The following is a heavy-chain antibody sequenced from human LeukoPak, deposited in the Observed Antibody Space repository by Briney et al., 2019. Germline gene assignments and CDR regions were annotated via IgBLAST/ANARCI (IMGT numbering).Heavy chain of an antibody. CDR3: ALHINGDYESRFDP. CDR2: IRYDGINK. V-gene: IGHV3-30*02. J-gene: IGHJ5*02. D-gene: IGHD4-17*01. Sequence: GGSLRLSCAASGFTFSSHALHWVRQAPGKGLEWVAFIRYDGINKYYADSVKGRFTISRDNSKNTLNLQMNSLRAEDTAIYYCALHINGDYESRFDPWGQGTLVTVSS. CDR1: GFTFSSHA.